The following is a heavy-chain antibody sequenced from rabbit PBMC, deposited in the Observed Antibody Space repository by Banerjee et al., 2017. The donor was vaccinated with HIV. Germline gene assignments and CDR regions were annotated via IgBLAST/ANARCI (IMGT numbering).Heavy chain of an antibody. CDR1: GFTLSSYY. V-gene: IGHV1S7*01. J-gene: IGHJ4*01. Sequence: QLEESAGGLVQPGGSLKLSCKASGFTLSSYYMNWVRQAPGKGLEWIGYIDPVFGITYYANWVNGRFSISRENAQNTVFLQMTSLTAADTATYFCARDGAGGSYFALWGPGTLV. D-gene: IGHD8-1*01. CDR2: IDPVFGIT. CDR3: ARDGAGGSYFAL.